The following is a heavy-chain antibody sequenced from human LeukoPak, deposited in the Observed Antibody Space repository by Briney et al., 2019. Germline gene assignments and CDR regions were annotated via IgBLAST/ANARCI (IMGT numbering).Heavy chain of an antibody. Sequence: GESLKISCKGSGYSFTNFWIAWVRQMPGKGLEWMGIIYPGDSDSRYSPSFQGQVTISADKSINSAYLQWSSLKASDTAMYYCARRDDSNWIFDYWGQGSLVIVSS. CDR3: ARRDDSNWIFDY. D-gene: IGHD1-1*01. V-gene: IGHV5-51*01. J-gene: IGHJ4*02. CDR2: IYPGDSDS. CDR1: GYSFTNFW.